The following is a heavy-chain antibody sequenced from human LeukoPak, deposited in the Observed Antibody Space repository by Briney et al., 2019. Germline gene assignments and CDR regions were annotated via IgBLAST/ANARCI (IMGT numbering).Heavy chain of an antibody. CDR1: GVSITSGNW. J-gene: IGHJ3*01. CDR3: ARSGSKPSGGAFDL. D-gene: IGHD1-26*01. CDR2: IYHSGSI. Sequence: SGTLSLTCGVSGVSITSGNWWSWVRQPPGKGLEWIGEIYHSGSINYNPSLKSRVTISVDKSKNQFSLKLNSVTAADTAVYYCARSGSKPSGGAFDLWGQGTMVTVSS. V-gene: IGHV4-4*02.